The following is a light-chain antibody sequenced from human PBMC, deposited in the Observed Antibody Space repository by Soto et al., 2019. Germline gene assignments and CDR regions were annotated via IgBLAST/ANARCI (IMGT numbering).Light chain of an antibody. CDR2: GAS. Sequence: ETVMTQSPATLSVSPGERATLSCRASQSVSNNLAWYQQKPGQAPRLLIYGASTRATDIPARFSGSGSGTEFTLTISSLQSEDFAVYYCQQYNNWPRWTFDQGTQVEIK. V-gene: IGKV3-15*01. CDR1: QSVSNN. CDR3: QQYNNWPRWT. J-gene: IGKJ1*01.